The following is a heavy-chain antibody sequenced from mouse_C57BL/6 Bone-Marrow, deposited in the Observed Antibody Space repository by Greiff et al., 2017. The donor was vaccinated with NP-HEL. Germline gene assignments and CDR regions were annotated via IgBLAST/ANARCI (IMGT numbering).Heavy chain of an antibody. J-gene: IGHJ2*01. D-gene: IGHD2-12*01. CDR3: GRDPARYFSCNFDY. Sequence: QVQLQQPGPELVKPGASVKMSCKASGYTFTGYWITWVKQRHGQGLEWIGDIYPGSGSTNYNEKFKSKATLTVDKSSSTAYMQLSSLTSEDSAVYYCGRDPARYFSCNFDYWGQGTTLTVSA. CDR2: IYPGSGST. CDR1: GYTFTGYW. V-gene: IGHV1-55*01.